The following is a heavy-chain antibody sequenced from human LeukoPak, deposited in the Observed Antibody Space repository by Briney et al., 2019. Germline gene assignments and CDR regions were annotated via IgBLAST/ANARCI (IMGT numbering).Heavy chain of an antibody. D-gene: IGHD3-22*01. Sequence: SGPTLVNPTQTLTLTCTFSGFSLSTSGVGVGWIRQSPGKALEWPALIYWDDDKRYSPSLKSRLTITKDTSKNQVVLTMTNMDPVDTPTYYCALQQLPYYYDSSGTVAWGQGTLVTVSS. CDR1: GFSLSTSGVG. CDR3: ALQQLPYYYDSSGTVA. CDR2: IYWDDDK. J-gene: IGHJ5*02. V-gene: IGHV2-5*02.